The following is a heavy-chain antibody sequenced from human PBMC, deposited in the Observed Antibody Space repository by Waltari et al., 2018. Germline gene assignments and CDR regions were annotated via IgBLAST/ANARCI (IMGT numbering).Heavy chain of an antibody. CDR3: ATLPYTSSWFGWDYYFDY. Sequence: QVQLQESGPGLVKPSQTLSLTCTVSGGSISSGSYYWSWTRQPAGKGLEWIGHIYTSESTNYNPSLKSRVTISVDTSKNQFSLNLSSVTAADTAVYYCATLPYTSSWFGWDYYFDYWGQGTLVTVSS. V-gene: IGHV4-61*02. CDR1: GGSISSGSYY. J-gene: IGHJ4*02. D-gene: IGHD6-13*01. CDR2: IYTSEST.